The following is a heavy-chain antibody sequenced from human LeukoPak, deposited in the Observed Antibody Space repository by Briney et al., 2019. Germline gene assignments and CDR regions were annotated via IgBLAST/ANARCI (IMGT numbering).Heavy chain of an antibody. CDR2: IIPIFGTA. CDR1: GGTFSSYA. J-gene: IGHJ3*02. CDR3: AREYYYDSSGTGSAFDI. Sequence: ASVKVSCKASGGTFSSYAISWVRQAPGQGLEWMGGIIPIFGTANYAQKFQGRVTITADESTSTAYMELSSLRSEDTAVYYCAREYYYDSSGTGSAFDIWGQGTMVTVSS. V-gene: IGHV1-69*13. D-gene: IGHD3-22*01.